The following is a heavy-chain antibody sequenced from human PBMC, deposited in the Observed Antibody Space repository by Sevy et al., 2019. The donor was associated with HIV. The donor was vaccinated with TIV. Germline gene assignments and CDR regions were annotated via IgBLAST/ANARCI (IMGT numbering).Heavy chain of an antibody. CDR2: VYYTGST. CDR3: ARDLGLAYYYYAMGV. CDR1: GGSNSSYY. Sequence: SETLSLTCTISGGSNSSYYWSWIRQPPGRGLEWIGYVYYTGSTNYNPSLKSRVSISVDTSKNQFSLNLNSVTAADTAVYYCARDLGLAYYYYAMGVWGQGTTVTVSS. V-gene: IGHV4-59*01. D-gene: IGHD3-16*01. J-gene: IGHJ6*02.